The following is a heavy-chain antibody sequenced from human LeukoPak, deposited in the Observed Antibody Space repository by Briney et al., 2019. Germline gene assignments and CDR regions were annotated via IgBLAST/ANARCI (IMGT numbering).Heavy chain of an antibody. CDR3: ARSILWFGEFPNWFDP. J-gene: IGHJ5*02. CDR1: GGTFSSYA. Sequence: SVKVSCKASGGTFSSYAISWVRQAPGQGLEWMGGIIPIFGTANYAQRFQGRVTITADESTSTAYMELSSLRSEDTAVYYCARSILWFGEFPNWFDPWGQGTLVTVSS. D-gene: IGHD3-10*01. CDR2: IIPIFGTA. V-gene: IGHV1-69*13.